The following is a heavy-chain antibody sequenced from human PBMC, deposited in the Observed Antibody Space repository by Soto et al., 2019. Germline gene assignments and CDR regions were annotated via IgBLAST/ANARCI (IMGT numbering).Heavy chain of an antibody. V-gene: IGHV4-59*01. J-gene: IGHJ4*02. CDR3: ARASDIVATGSFDY. D-gene: IGHD5-12*01. CDR1: GGSISSYY. Sequence: PSETLSLTCTVSGGSISSYYWSWIRQPPGKGLEWIGYIYYSGSTNYNPSLKSRVTISVDTSKNQFSLKLSSVTAADTAVYYCARASDIVATGSFDYWGQGTLVTVSS. CDR2: IYYSGST.